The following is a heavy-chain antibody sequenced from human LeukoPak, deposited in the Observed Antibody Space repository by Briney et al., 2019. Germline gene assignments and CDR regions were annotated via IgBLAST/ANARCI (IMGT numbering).Heavy chain of an antibody. V-gene: IGHV4-59*01. CDR2: IYYSGST. CDR3: ARQSPSDAFDI. CDR1: GGSISSYY. Sequence: ASETLSLTCTVSGGSISSYYWSWIRQPPGKGLEWIGYIYYSGSTNYNPSLKSRVTISVDTSKNQFSLKLSSVTAADTAVYYCARQSPSDAFDIWGQGTMVTVSS. J-gene: IGHJ3*02.